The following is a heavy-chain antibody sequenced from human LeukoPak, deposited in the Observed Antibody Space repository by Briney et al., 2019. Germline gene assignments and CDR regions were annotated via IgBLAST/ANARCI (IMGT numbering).Heavy chain of an antibody. J-gene: IGHJ6*03. CDR1: GGTFSSYA. Sequence: ASVKVSCKASGGTFSSYAISWVRQAPGQGLEWMGGIIPIFGTANYAQKFQGRVTITTDESTSTAYMELSSLRSEDTAVYYCATTYYYDSSGSSSYYMDVRGKGTTVTVSS. V-gene: IGHV1-69*05. CDR3: ATTYYYDSSGSSSYYMDV. D-gene: IGHD3-22*01. CDR2: IIPIFGTA.